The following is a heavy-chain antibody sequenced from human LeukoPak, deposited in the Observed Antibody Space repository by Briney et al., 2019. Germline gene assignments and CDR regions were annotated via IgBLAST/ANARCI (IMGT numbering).Heavy chain of an antibody. CDR1: GFTFSNTG. D-gene: IGHD6-13*01. CDR2: MQGNTDGGTT. V-gene: IGHV3-15*01. J-gene: IGHJ4*02. Sequence: KAARSLRLSCAASGFTFSNTGKSWSRQAAAKGLPWVGRMQGNTDGGTTDYAAPVKGRVTITRVDSKDRLFLQMNRLKTEDTDVYYCTTGLRAADTNWGLGILVTVSS. CDR3: TTGLRAADTN.